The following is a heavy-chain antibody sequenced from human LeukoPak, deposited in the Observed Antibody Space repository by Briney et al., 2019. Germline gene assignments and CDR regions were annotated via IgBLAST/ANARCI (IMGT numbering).Heavy chain of an antibody. CDR1: GYTFTSYY. V-gene: IGHV1-46*01. CDR2: INPCGGST. CDR3: ARDVSDAFDI. J-gene: IGHJ3*02. Sequence: ASVKVSCKASGYTFTSYYMHWVRQAPGQGLEWMGIINPCGGSTSYAQKFQGRVTMTSDTSTSTVYMDLSSLTSEDTAVYYCARDVSDAFDIWGQGTMVTVSS.